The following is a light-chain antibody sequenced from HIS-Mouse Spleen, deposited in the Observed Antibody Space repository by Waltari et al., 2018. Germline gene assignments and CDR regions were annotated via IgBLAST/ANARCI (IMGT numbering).Light chain of an antibody. J-gene: IGKJ4*01. Sequence: QITQYPSSLSASVGDRVTITCQASQDISNYLNWYQQKPGKAPKLLIYDASKLETGVPSRCSGSGSGTDVTFSISSLQPEDIATYYGQQYDNLPLPFGGGTKVEIK. CDR2: DAS. V-gene: IGKV1-33*01. CDR3: QQYDNLPLP. CDR1: QDISNY.